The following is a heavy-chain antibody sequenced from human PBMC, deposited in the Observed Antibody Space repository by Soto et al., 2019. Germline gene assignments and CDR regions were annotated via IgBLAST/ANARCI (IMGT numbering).Heavy chain of an antibody. V-gene: IGHV3-11*05. CDR3: ARDGRDGDYSPAWNWFDP. D-gene: IGHD4-17*01. CDR2: ISSSSSYT. J-gene: IGHJ5*02. Sequence: GGSLRLSCAASGFTFSDYYMSWIRQAPGKGLEWVSYISSSSSYTNYADSVKGRFTISRDNAKNSLYLQMNSLRAEDTAVYYCARDGRDGDYSPAWNWFDPWGQGTLVTVSS. CDR1: GFTFSDYY.